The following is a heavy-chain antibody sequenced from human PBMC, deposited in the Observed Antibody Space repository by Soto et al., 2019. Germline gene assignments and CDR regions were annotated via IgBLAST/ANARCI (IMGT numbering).Heavy chain of an antibody. J-gene: IGHJ4*02. Sequence: ASVKVSCKSSGYTFSSYAMHWVRQAPGQRLEWMGWINAGNGNTKYSQKFQGRVTITRDTSASTAYMELSSLRSEDTAVYYCARGPRSGSYRPFDYWGQGTLVTVSS. CDR3: ARGPRSGSYRPFDY. D-gene: IGHD1-26*01. V-gene: IGHV1-3*01. CDR1: GYTFSSYA. CDR2: INAGNGNT.